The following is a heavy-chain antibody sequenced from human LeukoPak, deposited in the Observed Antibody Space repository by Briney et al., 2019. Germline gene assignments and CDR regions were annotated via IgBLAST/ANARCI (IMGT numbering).Heavy chain of an antibody. CDR1: GGPISSSSYY. CDR2: IYYSGST. V-gene: IGHV4-61*05. CDR3: ARGAGIVVVPSEGSFDP. D-gene: IGHD2-2*01. Sequence: KPSETLSLXCTVSGGPISSSSYYWGWIRQPPGKGLEWIGYIYYSGSTNYNPSLKSRVTISVDTSKNQFSLKLSSVTAADTAVYYCARGAGIVVVPSEGSFDPWGQGTLVTVSS. J-gene: IGHJ5*02.